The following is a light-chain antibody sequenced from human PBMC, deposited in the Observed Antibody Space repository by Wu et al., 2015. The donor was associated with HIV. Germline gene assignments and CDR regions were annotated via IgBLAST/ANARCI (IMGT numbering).Light chain of an antibody. V-gene: IGKV3-20*01. CDR2: GVS. CDR1: QSFSSSY. J-gene: IGKJ1*01. CDR3: QQYGPSPPWT. Sequence: EIVLTQSPGTLSLSPGESATLSCRASQSFSSSYLAWYQQKPGQAPRLLIYGVSSRATGIPDRFSGSGSGTDFTLTISRLEPEDFAVYLCQQYGPSPPWTFGQGTKVEIK.